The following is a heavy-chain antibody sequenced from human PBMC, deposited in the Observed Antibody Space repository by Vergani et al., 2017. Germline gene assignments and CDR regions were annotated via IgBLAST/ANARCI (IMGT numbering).Heavy chain of an antibody. CDR1: GFTFSSSA. CDR2: ISGSGGST. V-gene: IGHV3-23*04. D-gene: IGHD3-22*01. Sequence: EVQLVESGGGLVQPGGSLRLSCAASGFTFSSSAMSWVRQAPGKGLEWVSAISGSGGSTYYADSVKGRFTISRDNSKNTLYLQMNSLRAEDTAVYYCAKDRPYYYDSSGYYVDAFDIWGQGTMVTVSS. J-gene: IGHJ3*02. CDR3: AKDRPYYYDSSGYYVDAFDI.